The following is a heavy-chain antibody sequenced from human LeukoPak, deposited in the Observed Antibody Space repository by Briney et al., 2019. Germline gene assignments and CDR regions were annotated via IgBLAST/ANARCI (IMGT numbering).Heavy chain of an antibody. V-gene: IGHV1-18*01. CDR1: GYTFTSYG. CDR2: ISAYNGNT. CDR3: ARGVSGYCSGGSCFPSYAFDI. J-gene: IGHJ3*02. D-gene: IGHD2-15*01. Sequence: ASVKVSCKASGYTFTSYGISWVRQAPGQGLEWMGWISAYNGNTNYAQKLQGRVTMTTDTSTSKAYMELRSLRSDDTAVYYCARGVSGYCSGGSCFPSYAFDIWGQGTMVTVSS.